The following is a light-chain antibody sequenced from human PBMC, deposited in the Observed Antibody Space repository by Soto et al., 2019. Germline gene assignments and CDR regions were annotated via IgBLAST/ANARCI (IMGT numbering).Light chain of an antibody. CDR3: GTWDSSLSAWV. V-gene: IGLV1-51*02. J-gene: IGLJ3*02. CDR1: TSNIGYNY. Sequence: QSVLTQPPSVSAAPGQTVTISCSGSTSNIGYNYVSWYQQLPGTAPKLLIYENVLRPSGIPDRFSGSKSGTSATLGITGLQTGDEADYYCGTWDSSLSAWVFGGGTQLTVL. CDR2: ENV.